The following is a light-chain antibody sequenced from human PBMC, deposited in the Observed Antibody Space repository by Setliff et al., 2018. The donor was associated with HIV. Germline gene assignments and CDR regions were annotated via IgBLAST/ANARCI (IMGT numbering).Light chain of an antibody. Sequence: QSALAQPASVSGSPGQSITISCTGTSSDIGRYNLVSWYQQYPGKAPKLTIYQATKRPSGVSNRFSGSKSGNTASLTISGLQAEDEADYYCCSNTGSNTYVFGSGTKV. J-gene: IGLJ1*01. V-gene: IGLV2-23*01. CDR1: SSDIGRYNL. CDR2: QAT. CDR3: CSNTGSNTYV.